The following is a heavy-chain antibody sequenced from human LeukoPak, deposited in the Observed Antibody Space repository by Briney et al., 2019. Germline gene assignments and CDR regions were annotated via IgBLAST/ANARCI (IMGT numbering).Heavy chain of an antibody. CDR2: IRPDGSSA. J-gene: IGHJ4*02. Sequence: GRSLRLSCAASEFCLSSYWMHWVRQPPGKGLVWVSRIRPDGSSASYADSVRGRFTTSRDNAKNPLYLEMNSLRAEETAVYYCARHPSGWHSKDYWGQGTLVTVSS. D-gene: IGHD6-19*01. CDR3: ARHPSGWHSKDY. CDR1: EFCLSSYW. V-gene: IGHV3-74*01.